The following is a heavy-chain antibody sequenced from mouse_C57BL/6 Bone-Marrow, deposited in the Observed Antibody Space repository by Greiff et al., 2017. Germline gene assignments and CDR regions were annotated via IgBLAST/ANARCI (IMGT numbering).Heavy chain of an antibody. D-gene: IGHD2-3*01. Sequence: EVQLVESGGGLVKPGGSLKLSCAASGFTFSSYAMSWVRQTPEKRLEWVATISDGGSYTYYPDNVKGRFTISRDNAKNNLYLQMSHLKSEDTAMYYCARVMGPWFAYWGQGTLVTVSA. CDR1: GFTFSSYA. V-gene: IGHV5-4*01. J-gene: IGHJ3*01. CDR3: ARVMGPWFAY. CDR2: ISDGGSYT.